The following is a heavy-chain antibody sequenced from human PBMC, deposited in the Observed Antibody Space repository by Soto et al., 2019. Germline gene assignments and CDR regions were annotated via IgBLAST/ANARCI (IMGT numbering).Heavy chain of an antibody. CDR2: INHSGST. Sequence: SETLSLTCAVYGGSLSGYYWSWIRQPPGKGLEWIGEINHSGSTNYNPSLKTRVTISVDTSKNQFSLKLSSVTAADTAVYYCARETGTSSAEGQYYYYYGMDVWGQGTTVTVSS. CDR3: ARETGTSSAEGQYYYYYGMDV. D-gene: IGHD6-6*01. J-gene: IGHJ6*02. CDR1: GGSLSGYY. V-gene: IGHV4-34*01.